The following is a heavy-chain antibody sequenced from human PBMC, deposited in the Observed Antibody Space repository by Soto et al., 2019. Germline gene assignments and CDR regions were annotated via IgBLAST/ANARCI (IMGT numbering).Heavy chain of an antibody. CDR3: AGGSGYIGYYYYGMDV. CDR2: IYYSGST. J-gene: IGHJ6*02. Sequence: SETLSLTCTVSGGSISSSSYYWGWIRQPPGKGLEWIGSIYYSGSTYYNPSLKSRVTISVDTSKNQFSLKLSSVTAADTAVYYCAGGSGYIGYYYYGMDVWGQGTTVTVSS. V-gene: IGHV4-39*01. CDR1: GGSISSSSYY. D-gene: IGHD5-12*01.